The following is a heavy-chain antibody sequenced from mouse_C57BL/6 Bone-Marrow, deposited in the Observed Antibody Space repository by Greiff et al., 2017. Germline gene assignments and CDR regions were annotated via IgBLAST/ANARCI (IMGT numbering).Heavy chain of an antibody. J-gene: IGHJ1*03. CDR1: GFTFSDYG. CDR2: ISSGSSTI. D-gene: IGHD1-1*01. V-gene: IGHV5-17*01. CDR3: ARASLCLESFAD. Sequence: EVKLMESGGGLVKPGGSLKLSCAASGFTFSDYGMHWVRQAPEKGLEWVANISSGSSTIYYADTVKGRFTISRDNAKNTLFLQMTSLRSEDTAMSLCARASLCLESFADWGTGTTVTVSS.